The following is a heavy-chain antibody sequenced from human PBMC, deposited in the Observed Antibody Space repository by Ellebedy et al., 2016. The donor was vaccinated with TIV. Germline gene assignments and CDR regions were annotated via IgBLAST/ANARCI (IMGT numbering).Heavy chain of an antibody. J-gene: IGHJ4*02. CDR3: ARGSILWFGDLSGYYFDY. V-gene: IGHV1-3*01. CDR1: GYPFTSHA. CDR2: INAGNGNT. Sequence: AASVKVSCKASGYPFTSHAMHWVRQAPGQRLEWMGWINAGNGNTKYSQNLQGRVTITRDTSARTAYMELSSLRSEDTAVYYCARGSILWFGDLSGYYFDYWGQGTLVTVSS. D-gene: IGHD3-10*01.